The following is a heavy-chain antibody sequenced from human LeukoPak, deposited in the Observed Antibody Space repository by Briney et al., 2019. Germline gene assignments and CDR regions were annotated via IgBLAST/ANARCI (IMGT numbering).Heavy chain of an antibody. CDR1: GFTFSSYG. D-gene: IGHD5-12*01. CDR2: ISYDGSNK. V-gene: IGHV3-30*18. J-gene: IGHJ4*02. CDR3: AKDWDIVATIDY. Sequence: GRSLRLSCAASGFTFSSYGMHWVRQAPGKGLEWVAVISYDGSNKYNADSVKGRFTISRDNSKDTLYLQMNSLRAEDTAVYYCAKDWDIVATIDYWGQGTLVTVSS.